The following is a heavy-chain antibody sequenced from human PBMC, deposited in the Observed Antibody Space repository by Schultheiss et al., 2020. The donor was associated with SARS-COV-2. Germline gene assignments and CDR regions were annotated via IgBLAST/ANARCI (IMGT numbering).Heavy chain of an antibody. CDR3: ARARYRITMVRGVSDAFDI. CDR1: GFTFSSYA. Sequence: GGSLRLSCAASGFTFSSYAMHWVRQAPGKGLEWVAVIWYDGSNKYYADSVKGRFTISRDNSKNTLYLQMNSLRAEDTAVYYCARARYRITMVRGVSDAFDIWGQGTMVTVSS. J-gene: IGHJ3*02. V-gene: IGHV3-33*08. CDR2: IWYDGSNK. D-gene: IGHD3-10*01.